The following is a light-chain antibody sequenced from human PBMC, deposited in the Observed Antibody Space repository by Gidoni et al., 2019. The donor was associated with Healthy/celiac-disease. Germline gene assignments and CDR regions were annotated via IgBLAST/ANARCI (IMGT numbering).Light chain of an antibody. CDR1: QSISSY. CDR3: QQSYSTPPT. CDR2: AAS. J-gene: IGKJ3*01. V-gene: IGKV1-39*01. Sequence: DIQMTQSPSSLSASVGDRVTITCRASQSISSYLNWYQQKPGKAPKLLIYAASSLQSGVPSRFSGSGSGTDFTLTISSLQPEDFATYYCQQSYSTPPTCXPXTKVDIK.